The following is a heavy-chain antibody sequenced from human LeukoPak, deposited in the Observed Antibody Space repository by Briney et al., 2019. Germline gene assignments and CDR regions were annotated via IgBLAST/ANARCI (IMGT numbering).Heavy chain of an antibody. CDR1: GFTFSSYS. V-gene: IGHV3-21*01. CDR3: ARDCSSTSCYSWIDY. J-gene: IGHJ4*02. CDR2: ISSSSSYI. D-gene: IGHD2-2*02. Sequence: KPGGSLRLSCAASGFTFSSYSMNWVRQAPGKGLEWVSSISSSSSYIYYADSVKGRFTISRDNAKNSLYLQMNSLRAEDTAVYYCARDCSSTSCYSWIDYWGQGTLVTVSS.